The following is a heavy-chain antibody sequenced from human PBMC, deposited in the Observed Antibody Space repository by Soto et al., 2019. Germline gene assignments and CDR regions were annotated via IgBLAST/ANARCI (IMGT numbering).Heavy chain of an antibody. J-gene: IGHJ5*02. Sequence: LRLSCAASGFTFSSYGMHWVRQAPGKGLEWVAVISYDGSNKYYADSVKGRFTISRDNSKNTLYLQMNSLRAEDTAVYYCAKDEEKARFGELLYDRRGAYNWFDPWGQGTLVTVSS. CDR2: ISYDGSNK. CDR3: AKDEEKARFGELLYDRRGAYNWFDP. CDR1: GFTFSSYG. V-gene: IGHV3-30*18. D-gene: IGHD3-10*01.